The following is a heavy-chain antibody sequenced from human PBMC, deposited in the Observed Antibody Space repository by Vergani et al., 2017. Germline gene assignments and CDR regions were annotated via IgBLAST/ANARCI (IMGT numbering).Heavy chain of an antibody. J-gene: IGHJ6*03. CDR2: IYWDDDK. D-gene: IGHD3-3*01. V-gene: IGHV2-5*02. CDR1: GFSLSTSGVG. CDR3: AHSYGGVLRFLEWAERGYYYMDV. Sequence: QITLKESGPTLVKPTQTLTLTCTFSGFSLSTSGVGVGWIRQPPGKALEWLALIYWDDDKRYSPSLKSRLTITKDTSKNQVVLTMTNMDPVDTATYYCAHSYGGVLRFLEWAERGYYYMDVWGKGTTVTVSS.